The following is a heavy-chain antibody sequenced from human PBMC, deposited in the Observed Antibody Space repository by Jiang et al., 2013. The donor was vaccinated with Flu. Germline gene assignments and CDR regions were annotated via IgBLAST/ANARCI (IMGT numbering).Heavy chain of an antibody. CDR1: GGSVTSEDYY. J-gene: IGHJ4*02. CDR2: IYHSGST. CDR3: ARAQKYSGFELPYFNY. V-gene: IGHV4-39*07. Sequence: LLKPSETLSLTCIVSGGSVTSEDYYWVWIRQPPGKGLDWIGSIYHSGSTYYNPSLKSRVTMSVDTSKNEFSLKLTSVTAADTAVYFCARAQKYSGFELPYFNYWGQGALVTRLL. D-gene: IGHD5-12*01.